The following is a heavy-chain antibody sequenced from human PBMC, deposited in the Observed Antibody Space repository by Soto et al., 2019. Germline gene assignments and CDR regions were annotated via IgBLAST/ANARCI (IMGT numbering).Heavy chain of an antibody. Sequence: GGSLRLSCAASGFTFSNAWMSWVRQAPGKGLEWVGRIKSKTDGGTTDYAAPVKGRFTISRDDSKNTLYLQMNSLKTEDTAVYYCTTGQYSGSYDVPGAFDIWGQGTMVTVSS. CDR2: IKSKTDGGTT. CDR3: TTGQYSGSYDVPGAFDI. D-gene: IGHD1-26*01. CDR1: GFTFSNAW. J-gene: IGHJ3*02. V-gene: IGHV3-15*01.